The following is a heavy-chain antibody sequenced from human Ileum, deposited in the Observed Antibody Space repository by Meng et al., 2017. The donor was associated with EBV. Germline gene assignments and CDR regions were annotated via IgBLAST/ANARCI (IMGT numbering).Heavy chain of an antibody. Sequence: VHLQGVGPGLVKPSGCLSLTWSVRCCSISSGGRWGRVRQAQGNELKGMWEGYHTGSTNYNPSLKSRVTLSVAKSKKPFSLNLSSVTAADTAVYYCARAPHSGSGSSPLDYWGQGTLVTVSS. CDR1: CCSISSGGR. CDR2: GYHTGST. D-gene: IGHD3-10*01. CDR3: ARAPHSGSGSSPLDY. V-gene: IGHV4-4*02. J-gene: IGHJ4*02.